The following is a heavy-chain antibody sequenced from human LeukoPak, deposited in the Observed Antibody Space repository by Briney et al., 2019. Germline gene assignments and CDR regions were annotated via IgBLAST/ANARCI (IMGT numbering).Heavy chain of an antibody. CDR3: TTDPMYSPSLY. Sequence: PGGSLRLSXAASGFTFSNAWMSWVRQAPGKGLEWVGRIKSKTDGGTTDYAAPVKGRFTISRGDSKNTLYLQMNSLKTEDTAVYYCTTDPMYSPSLYWGQGTLVTVSS. J-gene: IGHJ4*02. D-gene: IGHD6-13*01. CDR2: IKSKTDGGTT. V-gene: IGHV3-15*01. CDR1: GFTFSNAW.